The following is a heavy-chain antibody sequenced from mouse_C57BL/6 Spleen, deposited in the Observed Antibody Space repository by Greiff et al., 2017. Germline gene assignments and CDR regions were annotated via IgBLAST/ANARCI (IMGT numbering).Heavy chain of an antibody. CDR1: GFSLTSYG. J-gene: IGHJ4*01. V-gene: IGHV2-5*01. Sequence: QVQLQQSGPGLVQPSQSLSITCTVSGFSLTSYGVHWVRQSPGKGLEWLGVLWRGGSTDYTAAFMSRLSITMDNSKIQVFFKMNSLQADDTAIYYCSTSPPSYYYCSRDFYAMYYWGQGTSVTVSS. D-gene: IGHD1-1*01. CDR2: LWRGGST. CDR3: STSPPSYYYCSRDFYAMYY.